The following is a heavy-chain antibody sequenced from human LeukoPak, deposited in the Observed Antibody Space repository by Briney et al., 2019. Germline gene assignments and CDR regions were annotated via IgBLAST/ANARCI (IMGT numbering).Heavy chain of an antibody. Sequence: SLTLACPVYTLSFSSLATSCVSPPPGSWLEWVASISGGGGSTFYANSGKGRFTISSDNSKNTLSLPMNSLRVEDTAISYCAKDLGRSGYYPADYWGQGTLVTVSS. V-gene: IGHV3-23*01. J-gene: IGHJ4*02. CDR3: AKDLGRSGYYPADY. CDR1: TLSFSSLA. CDR2: ISGGGGST. D-gene: IGHD3-22*01.